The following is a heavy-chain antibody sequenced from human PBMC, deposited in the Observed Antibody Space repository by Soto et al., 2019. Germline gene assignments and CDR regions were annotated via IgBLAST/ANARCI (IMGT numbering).Heavy chain of an antibody. J-gene: IGHJ5*02. Sequence: EVQLVESGGGLVQPGGSLRLSCAASGFTFSAYDMHWVRQATGKGLEWVAAIGTQHDTYYPDSVKGRFTISRENAKNSLYLQKGRPAGGDPAVYFCARTASYWHGGGGWFDPWGQGTLVTVSS. D-gene: IGHD2-8*02. CDR3: ARTASYWHGGGGWFDP. V-gene: IGHV3-13*01. CDR2: IGTQHDT. CDR1: GFTFSAYD.